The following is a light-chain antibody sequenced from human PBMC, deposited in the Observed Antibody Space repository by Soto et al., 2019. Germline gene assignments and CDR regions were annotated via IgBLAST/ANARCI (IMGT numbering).Light chain of an antibody. CDR2: EVS. Sequence: QSALTQPASVSGSPGQSSTISCTGTSSDVGSHNLVSWYQQHPGQAPKLRIYEVSKRPLGVSTRFSASKSGNTASLTISGRQAEDEADYYCCSYGGSRAVFGGGTQLTVL. CDR1: SSDVGSHNL. J-gene: IGLJ7*01. CDR3: CSYGGSRAV. V-gene: IGLV2-23*02.